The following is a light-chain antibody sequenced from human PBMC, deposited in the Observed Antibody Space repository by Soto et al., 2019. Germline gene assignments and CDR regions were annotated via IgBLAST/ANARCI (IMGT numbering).Light chain of an antibody. CDR1: SGHSSYA. Sequence: QPVRTQSPSDSSSLGASVKLTCTLSSGHSSYAIAWHQQQPEKGPRYLMKLNSDGSHSKGDGIPDRFSGSSSGAERYLTISSLQSEDETDYYCQTWGTGIPWVFGGGTQLTFL. CDR3: QTWGTGIPWV. CDR2: LNSDGSH. J-gene: IGLJ3*02. V-gene: IGLV4-69*01.